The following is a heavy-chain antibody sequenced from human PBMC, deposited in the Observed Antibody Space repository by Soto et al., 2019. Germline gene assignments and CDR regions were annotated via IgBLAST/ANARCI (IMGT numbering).Heavy chain of an antibody. CDR1: GFSVSSNY. D-gene: IGHD6-6*01. CDR2: IYSGGTT. CDR3: AREPGSSGGEY. Sequence: EVQLVESGGGLIQPGGSLRLSCAASGFSVSSNYMSWVRQAPGKGLEWVSVIYSGGTTYYADSVKGRFTISRDNSKNTLYLQMSSLRAEDTAVYYCAREPGSSGGEYWGQGTLVSVSS. V-gene: IGHV3-53*01. J-gene: IGHJ4*02.